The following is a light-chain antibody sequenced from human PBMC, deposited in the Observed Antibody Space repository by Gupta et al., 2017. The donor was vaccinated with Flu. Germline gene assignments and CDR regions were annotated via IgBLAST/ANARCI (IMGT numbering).Light chain of an antibody. Sequence: DIQMTQSPSSLAASKGDAVTITCRASRSVSSFVNWYQQRPGKAPKLLIYAASTLQSGVPSRFSGSGSGTEFALNITNLQPDDFATYVCQQSYGTPQTFGGGTKVAIK. V-gene: IGKV1-39*01. J-gene: IGKJ4*01. CDR3: QQSYGTPQT. CDR1: RSVSSF. CDR2: AAS.